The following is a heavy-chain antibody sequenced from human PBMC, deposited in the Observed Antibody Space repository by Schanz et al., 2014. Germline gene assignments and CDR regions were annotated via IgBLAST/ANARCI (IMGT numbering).Heavy chain of an antibody. CDR1: GFTFGSYA. Sequence: EVRLLESGGGLVQPGGSLRLSCVGSGFTFGSYAMNWVRQAPGKGLEWVSVIYSGGSTYYAGSVKGRFTISRDKAKNTLYLQMNSLRAEDTATYYCAKAFRTTKYYGMDVGGQGTTVTVS. CDR2: IYSGGST. J-gene: IGHJ6*02. CDR3: AKAFRTTKYYGMDV. D-gene: IGHD1-1*01. V-gene: IGHV3-23*03.